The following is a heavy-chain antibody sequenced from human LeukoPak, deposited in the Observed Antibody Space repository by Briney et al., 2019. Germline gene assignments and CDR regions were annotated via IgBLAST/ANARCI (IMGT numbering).Heavy chain of an antibody. D-gene: IGHD2-8*01. CDR2: ISSSSSYI. CDR1: GFTFSSYN. Sequence: PGGSLRLSCAASGFTFSSYNMNWVRQAPGKGLEWVSSISSSSSYIYYADSVKGRFTISRDNAKNSLYLQMNSLRAEDTAVYYCARELLYCTYSVCGIMDVWGQGTTVTVSS. CDR3: ARELLYCTYSVCGIMDV. V-gene: IGHV3-21*01. J-gene: IGHJ6*02.